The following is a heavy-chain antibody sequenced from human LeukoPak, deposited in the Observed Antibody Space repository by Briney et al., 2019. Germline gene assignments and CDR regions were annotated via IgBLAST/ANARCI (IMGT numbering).Heavy chain of an antibody. V-gene: IGHV4-30-2*01. Sequence: SQTLSLTCTVSGGSISSGGHSWSWIRQPPGKGLEWIGYIYHSGSGSTYYNPSLKSRVTISIDKSKNQFSLKLSSVTAADTAVYYCAARNLALDYWGQGTLVTVSS. CDR3: AARNLALDY. J-gene: IGHJ4*02. CDR1: GGSISSGGHS. CDR2: IYHSGSGST.